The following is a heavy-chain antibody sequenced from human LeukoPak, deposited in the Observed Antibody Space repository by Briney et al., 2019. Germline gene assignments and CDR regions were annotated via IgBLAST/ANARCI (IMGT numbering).Heavy chain of an antibody. Sequence: GESLKISRKGSGYSFTSYWIGWVRQMPGKGLEWMGIIYPGDSDTRYSPSFQGQVTISADKSISTAYLQWSSLKASDTAMYYCARYCSGGSCYRAYYYGMDVWGQGTTVTVSS. CDR1: GYSFTSYW. J-gene: IGHJ6*02. D-gene: IGHD2-15*01. CDR3: ARYCSGGSCYRAYYYGMDV. CDR2: IYPGDSDT. V-gene: IGHV5-51*01.